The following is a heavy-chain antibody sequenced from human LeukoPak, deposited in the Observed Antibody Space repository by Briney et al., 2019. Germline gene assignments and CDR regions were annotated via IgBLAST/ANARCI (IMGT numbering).Heavy chain of an antibody. D-gene: IGHD3-16*01. CDR3: ASGGSTTFDQ. CDR1: GFTFSTYA. J-gene: IGHJ4*02. CDR2: ITPDGRST. Sequence: GGSLRLSCAPSGFTFSTYAMNWVRQAPGKALVWVSHITPDGRSTSHADSVKGRFTLSRDNAKNTLYLQMNSLKDEDTGVYYCASGGSTTFDQWGQGTLVTVSS. V-gene: IGHV3-74*01.